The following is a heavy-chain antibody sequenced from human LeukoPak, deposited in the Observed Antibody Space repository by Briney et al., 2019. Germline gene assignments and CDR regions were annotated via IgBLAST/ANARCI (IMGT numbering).Heavy chain of an antibody. CDR2: ISYDGSNK. Sequence: GRSLRLSCAASGFTFSSYAMHWVRQAPGKGLEWVAVISYDGSNKHYADSVKGRFTISRDNSKNTLYLQMNSLRAEDTAVYYCARDPRDYVGSRLDYWGQGTLVTVSS. D-gene: IGHD4-17*01. CDR3: ARDPRDYVGSRLDY. V-gene: IGHV3-30-3*01. CDR1: GFTFSSYA. J-gene: IGHJ4*02.